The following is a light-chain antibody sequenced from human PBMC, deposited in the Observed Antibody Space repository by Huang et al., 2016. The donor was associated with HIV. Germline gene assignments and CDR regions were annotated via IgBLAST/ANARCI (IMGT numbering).Light chain of an antibody. Sequence: EIVLTQSPVTLYVSPGERATLSCRPSQSVSSNLAWYQQKVGQAPRLLIYGASTRASNVPARFNASGSGTDFTLAINSLQSEDFAVYYCQQYSDWRYTFGQGTKVEIK. CDR1: QSVSSN. CDR3: QQYSDWRYT. CDR2: GAS. V-gene: IGKV3-15*01. J-gene: IGKJ2*01.